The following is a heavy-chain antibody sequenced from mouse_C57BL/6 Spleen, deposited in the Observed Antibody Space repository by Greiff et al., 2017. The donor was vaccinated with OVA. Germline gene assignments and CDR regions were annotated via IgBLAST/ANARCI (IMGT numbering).Heavy chain of an antibody. D-gene: IGHD4-1*01. J-gene: IGHJ3*01. CDR1: GFTFSSYA. CDR3: ARLTGGIAY. CDR2: ISDGGSYT. V-gene: IGHV5-4*03. Sequence: EVNVVESGGGLVKPGGSLKLSCAASGFTFSSYAMSWVRQTPEKRLEWVATISDGGSYTYYPDNVKGRFTISRDNAKNNLYLQMSHLKSEDTAMYYCARLTGGIAYWGQGTLVTVSA.